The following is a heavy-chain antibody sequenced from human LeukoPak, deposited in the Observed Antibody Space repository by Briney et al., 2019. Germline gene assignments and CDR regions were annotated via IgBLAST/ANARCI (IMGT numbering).Heavy chain of an antibody. V-gene: IGHV3-23*01. J-gene: IGHJ6*04. D-gene: IGHD3-10*02. CDR2: ISGSGGST. CDR1: GFTFTSYG. Sequence: GGSLRLSCAASGFTFTSYGMSWVRQAPGKGLEWVSAISGSGGSTYYADSVKGRFTISRDNAKNSLYLQMNSLRAEDTAVYYCAELGITMIGGVWGKGTTVTISS. CDR3: AELGITMIGGV.